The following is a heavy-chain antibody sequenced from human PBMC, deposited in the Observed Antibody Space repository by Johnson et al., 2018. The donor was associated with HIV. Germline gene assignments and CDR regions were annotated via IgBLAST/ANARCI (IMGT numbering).Heavy chain of an antibody. CDR3: AAYSGRNAFDL. D-gene: IGHD1-26*01. J-gene: IGHJ3*01. Sequence: TISRDNAKNSLYLQMNSLRAEDTAVYYCAAYSGRNAFDLWGQGTMVTVSS. V-gene: IGHV3-48*03.